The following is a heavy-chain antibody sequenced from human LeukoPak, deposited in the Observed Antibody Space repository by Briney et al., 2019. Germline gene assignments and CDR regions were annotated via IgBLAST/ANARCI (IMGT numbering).Heavy chain of an antibody. J-gene: IGHJ4*02. CDR1: GYTFTSYA. Sequence: ASVKVSCKASGYTFTSYAMNWVRQAPGQGLEWMGWINTNTGNPTYAQGFTGRFVFSLDTSVSTAYLQISSLKAEDTAVYYCARDPAIEKYYDSSGYYPWGQGTLVAVSS. CDR2: INTNTGNP. V-gene: IGHV7-4-1*02. CDR3: ARDPAIEKYYDSSGYYP. D-gene: IGHD3-22*01.